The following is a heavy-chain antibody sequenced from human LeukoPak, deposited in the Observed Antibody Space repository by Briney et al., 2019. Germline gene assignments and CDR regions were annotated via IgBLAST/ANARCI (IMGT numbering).Heavy chain of an antibody. J-gene: IGHJ4*02. CDR3: ARDKVSDGYNAFDY. CDR2: IYYSGTT. V-gene: IGHV4-59*01. Sequence: SETLSLTCTVSGGSISSYYWNWIRQPPGKGLEWIGFIYYSGTTNYNPSLKSRVTISVDTSKNQFSLKLSSVTAADTAVYYCARDKVSDGYNAFDYWGQGTLVTVSS. D-gene: IGHD5-24*01. CDR1: GGSISSYY.